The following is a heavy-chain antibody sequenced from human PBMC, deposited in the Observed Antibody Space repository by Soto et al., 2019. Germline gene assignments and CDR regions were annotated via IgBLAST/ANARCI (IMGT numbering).Heavy chain of an antibody. J-gene: IGHJ5*02. D-gene: IGHD5-12*01. CDR3: ASGGYSGYGQRNWFDP. CDR2: IYYSGST. CDR1: GGSISSSSYY. Sequence: LSLTCTVSGGSISSSSYYWGWIRQPPGKGLEWIGSIYYSGSTYYNPSLKSRVTISVDTSKNQFSLKLSSVTAADTAVYYCASGGYSGYGQRNWFDPWGQGTLVTVSS. V-gene: IGHV4-39*01.